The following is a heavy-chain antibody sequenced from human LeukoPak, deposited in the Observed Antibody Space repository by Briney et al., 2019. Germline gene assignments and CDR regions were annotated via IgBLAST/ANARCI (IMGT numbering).Heavy chain of an antibody. J-gene: IGHJ3*02. D-gene: IGHD3-22*01. Sequence: SGTLSLTCTVSGGSISSSSYYWGWIRQPPGKGLEWIGSIYYSGSTYYNPSLKSRVTISVDTSKNQFSLKLSSVTAADTAVYYCATLYDSTGLGAFGIWGQGTMVTVSS. CDR3: ATLYDSTGLGAFGI. V-gene: IGHV4-39*01. CDR1: GGSISSSSYY. CDR2: IYYSGST.